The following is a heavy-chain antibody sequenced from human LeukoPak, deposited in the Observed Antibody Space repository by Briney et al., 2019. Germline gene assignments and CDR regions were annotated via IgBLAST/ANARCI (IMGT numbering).Heavy chain of an antibody. J-gene: IGHJ6*03. V-gene: IGHV3-49*03. CDR1: GFTVGDNI. CDR2: IRSKASGGTT. CDR3: TRVNTAVGSVYYYYMDV. Sequence: GGSLRLSCTASGFTVGDNIMNWFRQAPGKGLEWVGFIRSKASGGTTEYAASVKGRFTISRDDSKSIAYLQMNNLETEDTAVYYCTRVNTAVGSVYYYYMDVWGKGTTVTVSS. D-gene: IGHD5-18*01.